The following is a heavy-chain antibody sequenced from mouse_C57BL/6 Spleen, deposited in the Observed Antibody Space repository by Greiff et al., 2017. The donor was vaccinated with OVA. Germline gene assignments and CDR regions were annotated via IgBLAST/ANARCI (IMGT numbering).Heavy chain of an antibody. CDR1: GFSLTSYG. V-gene: IGHV2-6*03. CDR2: IWSDGST. CDR3: ARETRPDYYAMDY. Sequence: VMLVESGPGLVAPSQSLSITCTVSGFSLTSYGVHWVRQPPGKGLEWLVVIWSDGSTTYNSALKSRLSISKDNSKSQVFLKMNSLQTDDTAMYYCARETRPDYYAMDYWGQGTSVTVSS. J-gene: IGHJ4*01.